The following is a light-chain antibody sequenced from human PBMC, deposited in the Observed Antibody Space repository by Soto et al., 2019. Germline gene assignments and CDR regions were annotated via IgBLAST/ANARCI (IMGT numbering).Light chain of an antibody. CDR3: GAWDNNLSVMV. CDR2: END. J-gene: IGLJ3*02. Sequence: QSVLTQPPSVSAAPGQKVTISCSGSYSNVGYIYVSWYQQVPGAGPKLLIYENDKRPSGIPDRFSGSKSGTSATLGITGLQTGDEADYYCGAWDNNLSVMVFGGGTKLTVL. CDR1: YSNVGYIY. V-gene: IGLV1-51*01.